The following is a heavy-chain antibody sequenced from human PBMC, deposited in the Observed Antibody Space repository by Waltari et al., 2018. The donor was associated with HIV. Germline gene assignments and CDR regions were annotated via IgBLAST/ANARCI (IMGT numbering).Heavy chain of an antibody. D-gene: IGHD3-3*01. Sequence: QVQLVESGGGVVQPGRSLRLSCAASGFTFSSYGMHWVRQAPGKGREWVAVISYDGSNKYYADSVKGRFTISRDNSKNTLYLQMNSLRAEDTAVYYCAKDLGEWLFFGPLDYWGQGTLVTVS. CDR2: ISYDGSNK. CDR3: AKDLGEWLFFGPLDY. V-gene: IGHV3-30*18. J-gene: IGHJ4*02. CDR1: GFTFSSYG.